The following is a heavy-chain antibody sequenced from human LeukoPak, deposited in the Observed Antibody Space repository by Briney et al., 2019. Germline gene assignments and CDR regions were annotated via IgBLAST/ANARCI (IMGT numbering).Heavy chain of an antibody. CDR2: IYYSGST. CDR3: ARDDSGSYQY. Sequence: SETLSLTCTVSGGSISSGGYYWSWIRQHPGKGLEWIGYIYYSGSTYYNPSLKSRVTISVDTSKSQFSLKLSSVTAADTAVYYCARDDSGSYQYWGQGTLVTVSS. D-gene: IGHD1-26*01. J-gene: IGHJ4*02. CDR1: GGSISSGGYY. V-gene: IGHV4-31*03.